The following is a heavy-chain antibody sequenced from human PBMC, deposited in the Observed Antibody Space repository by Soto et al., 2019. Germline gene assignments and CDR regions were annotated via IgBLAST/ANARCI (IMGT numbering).Heavy chain of an antibody. V-gene: IGHV1-18*01. D-gene: IGHD3-22*01. CDR3: AKTPYYYDSRGYYDVGDDAFDI. Sequence: QVQRVQSGAEVKKPGASVKVSCKASGYTFTSYGISWVRQAPGQGLEWMGWISAYNGNTNYAQKLQGRVTMTTDTSTITAYMELRSLRSDKTDVYYCAKTPYYYDSRGYYDVGDDAFDIWGQGTMFTVSS. CDR2: ISAYNGNT. J-gene: IGHJ3*02. CDR1: GYTFTSYG.